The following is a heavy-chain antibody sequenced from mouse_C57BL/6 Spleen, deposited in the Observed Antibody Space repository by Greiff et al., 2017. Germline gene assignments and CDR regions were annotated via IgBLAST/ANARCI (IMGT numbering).Heavy chain of an antibody. CDR2: IYPGDGDT. CDR1: GYAFSSYW. D-gene: IGHD2-4*01. CDR3: AKGYDYDDGYYAMDY. V-gene: IGHV1-80*01. J-gene: IGHJ4*01. Sequence: QVQLQQSGAELVKPGASVKISCKASGYAFSSYWMNWVKQRPGKGLEWIGQIYPGDGDTNYNGKFKGKATLTADKSSSTAYMQLSSLTSDDSAVYFCAKGYDYDDGYYAMDYWGQGTSVTVSS.